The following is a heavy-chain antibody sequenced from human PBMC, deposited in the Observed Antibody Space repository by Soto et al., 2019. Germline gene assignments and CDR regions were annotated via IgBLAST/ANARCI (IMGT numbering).Heavy chain of an antibody. Sequence: PGGSLRLSCGASDFYFSSYGIHWVRQAPGKGLEWVAASSYDGRETFYADSAKGRFTVSKEMSKNTAFLQMNALRHEDTAVYFCARDSGWPILNFDNWGQGTPVP. CDR2: SSYDGRET. J-gene: IGHJ4*02. CDR1: DFYFSSYG. V-gene: IGHV3-30*03. CDR3: ARDSGWPILNFDN. D-gene: IGHD3-10*01.